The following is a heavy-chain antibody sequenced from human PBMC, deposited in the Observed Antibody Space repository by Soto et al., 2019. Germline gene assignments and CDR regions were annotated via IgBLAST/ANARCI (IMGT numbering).Heavy chain of an antibody. Sequence: PGGSLRLSCAASGFDFYYYNMNWVRQAPGRGLEWVSSISGTGIDIHFADSVKGRFTISRDNAKNSLYLQMNSLRAEDTAVYYCARDQKYYDSSGYYRHFDYWGQGTLVTVSS. CDR2: ISGTGIDI. J-gene: IGHJ4*02. V-gene: IGHV3-21*01. CDR3: ARDQKYYDSSGYYRHFDY. CDR1: GFDFYYYN. D-gene: IGHD3-22*01.